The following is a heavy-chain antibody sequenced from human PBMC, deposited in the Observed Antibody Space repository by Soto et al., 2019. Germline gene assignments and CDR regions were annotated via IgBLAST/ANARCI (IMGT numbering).Heavy chain of an antibody. Sequence: SGPTLVNPTETLTLTCTVSGFSLSNARMAVSWIRQPPGKALEWLAHILSNDEKSYSTSLKSRLTISKDTSKSQVVLTMPNVDPVDTATYYCARLRVANHFYYYIMDVWGQGTTVTVSS. V-gene: IGHV2-26*01. J-gene: IGHJ6*02. CDR2: ILSNDEK. CDR1: GFSLSNARMA. CDR3: ARLRVANHFYYYIMDV. D-gene: IGHD5-12*01.